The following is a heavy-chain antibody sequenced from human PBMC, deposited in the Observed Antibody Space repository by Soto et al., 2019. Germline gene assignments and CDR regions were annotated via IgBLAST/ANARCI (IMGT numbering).Heavy chain of an antibody. J-gene: IGHJ4*02. CDR2: INSDGSST. Sequence: EVQLVESGGGLVQPGGSLRLSCAASGFIFSSYWMHWVRQAPGKGLVWVSRINSDGSSTSYADSVKGRFTISRDNAKNTLYMQMNSLRGEDTAVYYCARDIGYSGYDWTYWGQGTPVTVSS. CDR3: ARDIGYSGYDWTY. D-gene: IGHD5-12*01. CDR1: GFIFSSYW. V-gene: IGHV3-74*01.